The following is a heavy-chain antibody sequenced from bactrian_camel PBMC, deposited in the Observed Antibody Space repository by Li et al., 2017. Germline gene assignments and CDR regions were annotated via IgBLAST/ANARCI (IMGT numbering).Heavy chain of an antibody. CDR2: LHSDGTA. D-gene: IGHD1*01. Sequence: HVQLVESGGGSVQAGGSLRLSCAASGDTTLCMGWVRQAPGKEREGIARLHSDGTAQYADSVKGRFTISKDDAKNTLYLQMNSLKPDDTAMYYCSAERFRPIDCGSALIDVNFGYWGKGTQVTVS. CDR3: SAERFRPIDCGSALIDVNFGY. V-gene: IGHV3S9*01. J-gene: IGHJ6*01. CDR1: GDTTLC.